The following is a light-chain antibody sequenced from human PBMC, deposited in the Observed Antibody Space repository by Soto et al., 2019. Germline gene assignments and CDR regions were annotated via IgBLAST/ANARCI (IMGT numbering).Light chain of an antibody. J-gene: IGKJ1*01. CDR2: GAS. CDR1: QSVNRN. CDR3: QQYNDWPQT. Sequence: EILMTQSPSTLSVSPGERATLSCRASQSVNRNLAWYHQKPGQTPNLLIYGASTRATGIPARFSGSGSGTEFTLTISSLQSEDFAVYFCQQYNDWPQTFGQGTKVDIK. V-gene: IGKV3-15*01.